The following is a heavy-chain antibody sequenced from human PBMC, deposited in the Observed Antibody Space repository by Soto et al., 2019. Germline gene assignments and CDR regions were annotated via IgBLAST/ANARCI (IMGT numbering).Heavy chain of an antibody. D-gene: IGHD3-22*01. Sequence: PGGSLRLSCAASGFTFSSYWMSWVRQAPGKGLEWVANIKQDGSEKYYVDSVKGRFTISRDNAKNSLYLQMNSLRAEDTAVYYCAREEDSGYYHLFDYWGQGTLVTVSS. V-gene: IGHV3-7*03. CDR1: GFTFSSYW. J-gene: IGHJ4*02. CDR3: AREEDSGYYHLFDY. CDR2: IKQDGSEK.